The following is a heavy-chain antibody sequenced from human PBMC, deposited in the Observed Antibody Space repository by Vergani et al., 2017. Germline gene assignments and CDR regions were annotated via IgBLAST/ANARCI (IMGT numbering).Heavy chain of an antibody. J-gene: IGHJ5*02. Sequence: QLQLQESGPGLVKPSATLSLTCSVSGASIRSSNYYLGWIRQPPGKGLEWIASIYYSGSTYYNPSLKSGVDISVDTSKNQFSLKLSSVTAADTAVYFCARHSTVEWLVKLGWIDPWGKGILVTVSS. CDR1: GASIRSSNYY. CDR2: IYYSGST. V-gene: IGHV4-39*01. CDR3: ARHSTVEWLVKLGWIDP. D-gene: IGHD6-19*01.